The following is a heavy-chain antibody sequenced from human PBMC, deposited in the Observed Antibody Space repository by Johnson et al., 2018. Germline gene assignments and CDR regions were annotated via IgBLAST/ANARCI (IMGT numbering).Heavy chain of an antibody. D-gene: IGHD4-17*01. Sequence: VQLVQSGGGLVQPGGSLRLSCAASGFTFSNYNMNWVRQAPGQGLEWVSYISSSSSTISYTDSVKGRFTISRDNAKNSLYLKMNSLRAEDKAVYYCAKHYGDSVVEYFRHWGQGTLVTVAS. CDR2: ISSSSSTI. CDR3: AKHYGDSVVEYFRH. V-gene: IGHV3-48*01. CDR1: GFTFSNYN. J-gene: IGHJ1*01.